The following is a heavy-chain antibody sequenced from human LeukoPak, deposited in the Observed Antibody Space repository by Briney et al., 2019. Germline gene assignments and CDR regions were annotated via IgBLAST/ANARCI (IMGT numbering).Heavy chain of an antibody. CDR2: IYYSGST. CDR1: GGSISSYY. CDR3: ARRTISPGLDAFDI. D-gene: IGHD3-3*01. V-gene: IGHV4-59*01. J-gene: IGHJ3*02. Sequence: SETLSLTCTVSGGSISSYYWSWIRQPPGKGLEWIGYIYYSGSTNYNPSLKSRVTISVDTSKNQFSLKLSSVTAADTAVYYCARRTISPGLDAFDIWGQGTMVTASS.